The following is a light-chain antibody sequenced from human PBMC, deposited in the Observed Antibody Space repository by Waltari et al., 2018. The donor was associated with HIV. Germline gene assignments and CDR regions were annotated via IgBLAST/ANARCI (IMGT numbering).Light chain of an antibody. J-gene: IGLJ2*01. CDR3: CAYAGSTTYVI. Sequence: QSALTQPPSVSGSPGQSITIPCTGTSSAVGGYNLVSWYQQHPGKAPKLMIYEVSKRPSGVSNRFSGSKSGNTASLTISGLQAEDEADYYCCAYAGSTTYVIFGGGTKLTVL. CDR1: SSAVGGYNL. CDR2: EVS. V-gene: IGLV2-23*02.